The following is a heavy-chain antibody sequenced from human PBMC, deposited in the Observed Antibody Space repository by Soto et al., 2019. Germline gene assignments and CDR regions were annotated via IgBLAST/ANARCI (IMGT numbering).Heavy chain of an antibody. V-gene: IGHV3-23*01. J-gene: IGHJ4*02. CDR2: ASGGGGGT. Sequence: GESLKISCAASGFTFTNHDMSWVRQAPGKGLEWVSSASGGGGGTYYADSVKGRFTISRDNSKNTLYLQMNSLRVEDTAVYYCVKAFGSSGYRHYFDYWGQGTPVTVS. D-gene: IGHD3-22*01. CDR1: GFTFTNHD. CDR3: VKAFGSSGYRHYFDY.